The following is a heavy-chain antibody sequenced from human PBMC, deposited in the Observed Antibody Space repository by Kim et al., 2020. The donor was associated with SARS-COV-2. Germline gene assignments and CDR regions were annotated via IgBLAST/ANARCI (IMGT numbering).Heavy chain of an antibody. CDR3: ASALGAGDYVFDY. CDR1: GFTFSSYA. Sequence: GGSLRLSCAASGFTFSSYAMHWVRQAPGKGLEWVAVISYDGSNKYYADSVKGRFTISRDNSKNTLYLQMNSLRAEDTAVYYCASALGAGDYVFDYWGQGTLVTVSS. CDR2: ISYDGSNK. J-gene: IGHJ4*02. D-gene: IGHD4-17*01. V-gene: IGHV3-30*04.